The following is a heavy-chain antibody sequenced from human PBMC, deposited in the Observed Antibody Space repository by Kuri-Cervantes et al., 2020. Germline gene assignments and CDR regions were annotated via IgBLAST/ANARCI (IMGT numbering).Heavy chain of an antibody. Sequence: GSLRLSCAVYGGSFSGYYWRWIRQPPGKGLEWIGEINHSGSTNYNPSLKSRVTISVDTSKNQFSLKLSSVTAADTAVYYCARLDYGDYRRRTWYFDLWGRGTLVTVSS. CDR2: INHSGST. V-gene: IGHV4-34*01. CDR3: ARLDYGDYRRRTWYFDL. CDR1: GGSFSGYY. J-gene: IGHJ2*01. D-gene: IGHD4-17*01.